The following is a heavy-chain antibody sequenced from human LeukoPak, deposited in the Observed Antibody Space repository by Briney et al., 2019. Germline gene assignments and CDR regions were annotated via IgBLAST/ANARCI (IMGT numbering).Heavy chain of an antibody. CDR1: GFIVNTNY. V-gene: IGHV3-53*01. J-gene: IGHJ4*02. D-gene: IGHD4-17*01. CDR3: ARDSYGDANFDS. Sequence: PGGSLRLSCAASGFIVNTNYMTWVRQAPGRGLEWVSFIYADGNTYYADSVKGRFTISRDISKNAGYLQMNSLRAEDTAVYYCARDSYGDANFDSWGQGTLVTVSS. CDR2: IYADGNT.